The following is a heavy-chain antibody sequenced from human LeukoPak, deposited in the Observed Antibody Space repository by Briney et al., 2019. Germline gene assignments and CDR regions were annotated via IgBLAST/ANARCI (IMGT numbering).Heavy chain of an antibody. D-gene: IGHD2-2*01. CDR3: ARDLGYVSSTVPLDY. V-gene: IGHV3-21*01. CDR2: ISSSSSYI. Sequence: PGGPLRLSCAASGFTFSSYSMNWVRQAPGKGLEWVSSISSSSSYIYYADSVKGRFTISRDNAKNSLYLQMNSLRAEDTAVYYCARDLGYVSSTVPLDYWGQGTLVTVSS. CDR1: GFTFSSYS. J-gene: IGHJ4*02.